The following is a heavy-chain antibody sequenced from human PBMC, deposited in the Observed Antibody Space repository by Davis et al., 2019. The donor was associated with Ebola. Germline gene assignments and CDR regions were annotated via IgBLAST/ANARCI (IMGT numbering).Heavy chain of an antibody. CDR1: GFTFSSYG. CDR2: IWYDGSNK. Sequence: GESLKISCAASGFTFSSYGMHWVRQAPGKGLEWVAVIWYDGSNKYYADSVKGRFTISRDNSKNTLYLQMNSLRAEDTAVYYCARDQTPMVGAIYGYYYGMDVWGQGTTVTVSS. V-gene: IGHV3-33*01. CDR3: ARDQTPMVGAIYGYYYGMDV. D-gene: IGHD1-26*01. J-gene: IGHJ6*02.